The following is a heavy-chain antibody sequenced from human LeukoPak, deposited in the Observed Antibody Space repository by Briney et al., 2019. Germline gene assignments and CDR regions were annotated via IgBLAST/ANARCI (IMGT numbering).Heavy chain of an antibody. CDR2: IYYSGST. CDR3: ARDRRVGATCWFDP. J-gene: IGHJ5*02. Sequence: SETLSLTCTVSGGSISSSSYYWGWIRQPPGKGLEWIGSIYYSGSTYYNPSLKSRVTISVDTSKNQFSLKLSSVTAADTAVYYCARDRRVGATCWFDPWGQGTVVSVS. V-gene: IGHV4-39*07. D-gene: IGHD1-26*01. CDR1: GGSISSSSYY.